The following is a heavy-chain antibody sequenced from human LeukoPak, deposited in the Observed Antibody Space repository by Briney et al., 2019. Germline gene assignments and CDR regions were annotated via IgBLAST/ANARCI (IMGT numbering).Heavy chain of an antibody. D-gene: IGHD3-10*01. CDR1: GYTFTNFG. J-gene: IGHJ4*02. CDR2: INTYKGNT. V-gene: IGHV1-18*01. Sequence: VASVRVSCKASGYTFTNFGISWVRQAPGQGLEWMGWINTYKGNTYYAQNFQDRVTMTTDTSTSTAYMEMRSLRSDDTAVYYCARLYGSGTYWGDYWGQGTLVTVSS. CDR3: ARLYGSGTYWGDY.